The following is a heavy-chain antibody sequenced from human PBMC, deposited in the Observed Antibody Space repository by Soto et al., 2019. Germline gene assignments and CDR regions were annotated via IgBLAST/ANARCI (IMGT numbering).Heavy chain of an antibody. J-gene: IGHJ4*02. CDR2: ISGSGGST. Sequence: EVQLLESGGGLIQPGGSLRLSCAASGFTSSSYAMSWVRQAPGKGLEWVSGISGSGGSTYYADSVKGRFTISRDNSKNTLYLQMNSLRTEDAAVYYCATVHIAAPLNWGQGTLVTVPS. CDR1: GFTSSSYA. V-gene: IGHV3-23*01. CDR3: ATVHIAAPLN. D-gene: IGHD6-13*01.